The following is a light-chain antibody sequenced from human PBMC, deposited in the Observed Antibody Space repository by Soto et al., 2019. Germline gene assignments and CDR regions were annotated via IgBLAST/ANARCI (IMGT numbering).Light chain of an antibody. CDR1: QSVSSTY. CDR2: GAS. V-gene: IGKV3-20*01. CDR3: QQYGGSRWT. Sequence: EIVLTQSPGTLSLSPGERATLSCRASQSVSSTYLAWYQQPPGQPPRLLIYGASNRATGIPDRFSGSGSGTDFTLTISRLEPEDFAVYYCQQYGGSRWTFGQGTRVDI. J-gene: IGKJ1*01.